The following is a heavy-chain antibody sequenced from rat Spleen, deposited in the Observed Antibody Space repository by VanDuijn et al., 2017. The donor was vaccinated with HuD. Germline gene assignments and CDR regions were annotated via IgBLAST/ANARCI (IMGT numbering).Heavy chain of an antibody. CDR2: ISTGGGST. D-gene: IGHD1-3*01. CDR3: ARQDYGSYGAY. V-gene: IGHV5S23*01. Sequence: EVQLVESGGGLVQPGRSLKVSCAASGFTFSNYGMAWVRQAPKKGLEWVAYISTGGGSTYYSDFVKGRFTISRDNAKSTLYLQMNSLRSEDTATYYCARQDYGSYGAYWGQGTLVTVSS. J-gene: IGHJ3*01. CDR1: GFTFSNYG.